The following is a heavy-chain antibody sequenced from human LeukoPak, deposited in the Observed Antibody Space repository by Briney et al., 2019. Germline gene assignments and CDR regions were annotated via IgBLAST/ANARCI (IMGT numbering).Heavy chain of an antibody. CDR3: ARCLVGEMATIGGYYYYYYMDV. Sequence: PSETLSLTCAVYGGSFSGYYWSWIRQPPGKGLEWIGEINHSGSTNYSPSLKSRVTISVDTSKNQFSLKLSSVTAADTAVYYCARCLVGEMATIGGYYYYYYMDVWGKGTTVTVSS. J-gene: IGHJ6*03. CDR1: GGSFSGYY. V-gene: IGHV4-34*01. D-gene: IGHD5-24*01. CDR2: INHSGST.